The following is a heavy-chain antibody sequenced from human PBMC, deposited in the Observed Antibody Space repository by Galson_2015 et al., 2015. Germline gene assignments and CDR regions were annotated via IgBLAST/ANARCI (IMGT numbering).Heavy chain of an antibody. J-gene: IGHJ4*02. CDR2: TFYRSKWYN. CDR1: GDSVSSHSAA. D-gene: IGHD5-24*01. V-gene: IGHV6-1*01. CDR3: ARDFNGYPYFDY. Sequence: CAISGDSVSSHSAAWNWIRQSPSRGLEWLGRTFYRSKWYNDYAVSVKNRITINPDTSKNQFSLQLNSATPEDTAVYYCARDFNGYPYFDYWGQGTLVAVSS.